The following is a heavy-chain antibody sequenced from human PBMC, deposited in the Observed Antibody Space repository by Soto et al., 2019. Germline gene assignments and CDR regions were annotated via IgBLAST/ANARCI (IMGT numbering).Heavy chain of an antibody. J-gene: IGHJ3*02. Sequence: GASVKVSCKASGYTFTSYDINWVRQATGQGLEWMGWMNPNSGNTGYAQKFQGRVTMTRNTSISTAYMELSSLRSEDTAVYYCARANQRFLEWFPAKQSFDIWGQGTMVTVSS. CDR3: ARANQRFLEWFPAKQSFDI. D-gene: IGHD3-3*01. V-gene: IGHV1-8*01. CDR2: MNPNSGNT. CDR1: GYTFTSYD.